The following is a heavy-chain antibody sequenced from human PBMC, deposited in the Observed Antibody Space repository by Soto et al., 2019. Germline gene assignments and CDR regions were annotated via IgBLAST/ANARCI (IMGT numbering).Heavy chain of an antibody. J-gene: IGHJ4*02. D-gene: IGHD6-19*01. CDR1: GGSVYSDGYY. CDR3: ARHTPWSSGSY. Sequence: SETLSLTCTVSGGSVYSDGYYWGWIRQPPGKGLEWIGSIYYSASTYDNPSLKSRVSISLDTSKNQFSLKLSSVTAADTAVYYCARHTPWSSGSYLGQGTLVTVSS. CDR2: IYYSAST. V-gene: IGHV4-39*01.